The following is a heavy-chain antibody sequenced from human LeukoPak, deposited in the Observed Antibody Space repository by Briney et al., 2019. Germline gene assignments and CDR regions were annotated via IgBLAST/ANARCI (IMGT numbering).Heavy chain of an antibody. D-gene: IGHD2-15*01. CDR2: INPSSGGT. CDR1: GCTLPGYY. V-gene: IGHV1-2*02. Sequence: GSSVNVSRQPSGCTLPGYYIHGLGQAPGRGRAGMGWINPSSGGTNYPQNFQGRVTMTRDTYLSTAYMEVSGLRSDDTAVYYCARGVVAATFYYYMDVWGKGTTVTVSS. CDR3: ARGVVAATFYYYMDV. J-gene: IGHJ6*03.